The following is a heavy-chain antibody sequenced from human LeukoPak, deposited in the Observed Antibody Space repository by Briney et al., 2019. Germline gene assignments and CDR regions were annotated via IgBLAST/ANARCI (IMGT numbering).Heavy chain of an antibody. J-gene: IGHJ4*02. Sequence: GASVKVSCKASGYTFTSYGITWVRQAPGQGLEWKGWISSYNGDTKYAQKVQGRVTVTTDTSTSTAYMELRSLSLDDTAVYYCARGDYGGGFDYWGQGTLVTVSS. V-gene: IGHV1-18*01. D-gene: IGHD4-23*01. CDR3: ARGDYGGGFDY. CDR1: GYTFTSYG. CDR2: ISSYNGDT.